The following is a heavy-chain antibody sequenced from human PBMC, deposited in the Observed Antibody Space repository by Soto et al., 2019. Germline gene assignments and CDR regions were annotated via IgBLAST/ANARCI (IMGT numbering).Heavy chain of an antibody. J-gene: IGHJ3*02. D-gene: IGHD4-17*01. V-gene: IGHV3-13*01. Sequence: EVQLVESGGGLVQPGGSLRLSCAASGFTFSSYDMHWVRQATGKGLEWVSAIGTAGDTYYPGSVKGRFTNSRENAKNSLYLQMNSLRAEDTAVYYCARAAQGDYGDFTLRDLAAFDIWGQGTMVTVSS. CDR1: GFTFSSYD. CDR3: ARAAQGDYGDFTLRDLAAFDI. CDR2: IGTAGDT.